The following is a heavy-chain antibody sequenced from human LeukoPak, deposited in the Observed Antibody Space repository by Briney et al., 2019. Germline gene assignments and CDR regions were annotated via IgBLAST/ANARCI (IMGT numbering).Heavy chain of an antibody. D-gene: IGHD5-18*01. CDR3: AKDNHEDTAMVKDYGMDV. J-gene: IGHJ6*02. CDR1: GFTFSSYV. V-gene: IGHV3-23*01. Sequence: PGGSLRLSCAASGFTFSSYVMSWVRQAPGKGLEWVSAISGSGGSTYYADSVKGRFTISRDNSKNTLYLQMNSLRAEDTAVYYCAKDNHEDTAMVKDYGMDVWGQGTTVTVSS. CDR2: ISGSGGST.